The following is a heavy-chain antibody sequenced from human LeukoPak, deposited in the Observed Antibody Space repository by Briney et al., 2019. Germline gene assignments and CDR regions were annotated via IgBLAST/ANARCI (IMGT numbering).Heavy chain of an antibody. V-gene: IGHV4-59*01. Sequence: SETLPLTCTVSGVSISSYYWSWIRQSPGKGLEWIGYIYHSGSTNYNPSLESRVTISLDTSKNQFSLKLTSVTAADTAVYYCARGSSGRDIWGQGTLVTVSS. CDR3: ARGSSGRDI. CDR2: IYHSGST. D-gene: IGHD6-19*01. J-gene: IGHJ4*02. CDR1: GVSISSYY.